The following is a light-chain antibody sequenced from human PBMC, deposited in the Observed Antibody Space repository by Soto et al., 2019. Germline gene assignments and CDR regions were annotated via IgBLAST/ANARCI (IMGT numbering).Light chain of an antibody. CDR3: LRHNDYPIT. CDR1: QGIGNG. V-gene: IGKV1-17*01. CDR2: AAS. Sequence: DIQMTQSPSSLAASVGDRVTITCRASQGIGNGLSWFQQKPGKAPKRLIYAASTLQSGVPSRFSGSGSGTEFTLTISSRQPEDFATYYCLRHNDYPITFGQGTRLEIK. J-gene: IGKJ5*01.